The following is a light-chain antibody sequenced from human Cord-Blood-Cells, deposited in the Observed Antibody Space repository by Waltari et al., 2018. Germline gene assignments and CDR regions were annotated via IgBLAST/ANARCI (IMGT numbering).Light chain of an antibody. CDR3: SSYAGSNNLV. CDR1: SRDVGGLPY. Sequence: QSALTQPPSAPGSPGQSATISCPRTSRDVGGLPYVTWYQQHPGKAPKRMIYEVSKRPSGVPDRFSGSKSGNTASLTVSELQAEDEADYYCSSYAGSNNLVFGGGTKLTVL. CDR2: EVS. J-gene: IGLJ2*01. V-gene: IGLV2-8*01.